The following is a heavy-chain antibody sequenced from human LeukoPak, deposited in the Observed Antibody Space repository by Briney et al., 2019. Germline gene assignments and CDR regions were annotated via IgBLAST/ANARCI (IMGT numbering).Heavy chain of an antibody. V-gene: IGHV4-4*02. J-gene: IGHJ4*02. D-gene: IGHD2-8*01. CDR3: SRENGAFSPFGY. CDR1: GGSITSTNW. Sequence: SGTLSLTCGVSGGSITSTNWWSWFRQPPGQGLEWIGEVSLSGLTNYNPSLSSRVIMALDTSKNHLSLHLTSVTAADTAVYYCSRENGAFSPFGYWGQGYLVTVLS. CDR2: VSLSGLT.